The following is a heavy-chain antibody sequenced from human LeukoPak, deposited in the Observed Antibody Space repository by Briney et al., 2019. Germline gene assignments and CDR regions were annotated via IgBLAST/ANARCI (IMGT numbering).Heavy chain of an antibody. CDR3: ARDLRDYSRSRLYYYGMDV. CDR2: SSSSSSYI. V-gene: IGHV3-21*01. CDR1: GFTFSSYS. D-gene: IGHD6-13*01. Sequence: GGSLRLSCAASGFTFSSYSMNWVRQAPGKGLEWVSSSSSSSSYIYYADSVKGRLTISRDNAKNSLYLQMNSLRAEDTAVYYCARDLRDYSRSRLYYYGMDVWGKGTSVTVSS. J-gene: IGHJ6*04.